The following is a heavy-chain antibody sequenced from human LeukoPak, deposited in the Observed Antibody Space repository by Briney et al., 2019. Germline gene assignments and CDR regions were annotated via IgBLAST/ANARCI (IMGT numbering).Heavy chain of an antibody. CDR1: GFTFSSYW. Sequence: GGSLRLSCAASGFTFSSYWMSWVRQAPWKGLEWVANIKPDGSEKEYVDSMKGRFTISRDNAKNSLFLQANSLRAEDTAVYYCARFGVPYGADVWGQGTTVTVSS. CDR2: IKPDGSEK. CDR3: ARFGVPYGADV. V-gene: IGHV3-7*04. D-gene: IGHD3-16*01. J-gene: IGHJ6*02.